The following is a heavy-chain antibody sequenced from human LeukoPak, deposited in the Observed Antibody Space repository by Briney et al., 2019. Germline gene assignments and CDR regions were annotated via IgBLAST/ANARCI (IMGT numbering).Heavy chain of an antibody. CDR3: ARGGYYYDSSGYPY. V-gene: IGHV1-18*01. J-gene: IGHJ4*02. CDR2: ISAYNGNT. Sequence: GASVKVSCKASGYTFTSYGISWVRQAPGQGLEWMGWISAYNGNTNYAQKLQGRVTMTTDTSASTAYMELRSLRSDDTAVYYCARGGYYYDSSGYPYWGQGTLVTVSS. D-gene: IGHD3-22*01. CDR1: GYTFTSYG.